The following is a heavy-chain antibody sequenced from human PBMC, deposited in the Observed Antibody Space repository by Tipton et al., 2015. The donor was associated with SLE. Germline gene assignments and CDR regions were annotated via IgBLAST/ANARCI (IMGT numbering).Heavy chain of an antibody. Sequence: TLSLTCTVSGGSITDYYWSWIRQSPGKGLEWIGYIYYSGNTNYNPSLKSRVTISVDTSKNHFSLTLNSVTAADTAVYYCARGRGFRPGPFDYWGQGTTVTVSS. J-gene: IGHJ4*02. V-gene: IGHV4-59*01. CDR3: ARGRGFRPGPFDY. CDR1: GGSITDYY. CDR2: IYYSGNT. D-gene: IGHD5-12*01.